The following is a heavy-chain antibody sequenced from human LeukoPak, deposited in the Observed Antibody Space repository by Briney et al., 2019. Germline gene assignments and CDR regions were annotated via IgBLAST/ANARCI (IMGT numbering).Heavy chain of an antibody. Sequence: GASVKVSCKASGGTFSSYAISWVRQAPGQGLEWMGGIIPILGTANYAQKFQGRVTITTDESTSTAYMELSSLRSEDTAVYYCARDSDYYSWFDPWGQGTLVTVSS. CDR3: ARDSDYYSWFDP. CDR2: IIPILGTA. D-gene: IGHD3-10*01. CDR1: GGTFSSYA. J-gene: IGHJ5*02. V-gene: IGHV1-69*05.